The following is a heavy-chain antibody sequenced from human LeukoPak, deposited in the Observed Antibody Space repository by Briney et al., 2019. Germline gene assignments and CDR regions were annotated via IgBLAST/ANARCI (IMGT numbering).Heavy chain of an antibody. CDR3: ARGISWYDLDY. V-gene: IGHV4-34*01. J-gene: IGHJ4*02. CDR2: INHSGST. CDR1: GGSISSYY. D-gene: IGHD6-13*01. Sequence: SETLSLTCTVSGGSISSYYWSWIRQPPGKGLEWIGEINHSGSTNYNPSLKSRVTISVDTSKNQFSLKLSSVTAADTAVYYCARGISWYDLDYWGQGTLVTVSS.